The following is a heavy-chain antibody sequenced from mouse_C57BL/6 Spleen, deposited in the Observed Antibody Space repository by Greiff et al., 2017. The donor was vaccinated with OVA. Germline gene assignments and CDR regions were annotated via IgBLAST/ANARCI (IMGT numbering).Heavy chain of an antibody. J-gene: IGHJ1*03. CDR3: ASPYYGSSYGYFDV. CDR2: IYPGSGST. V-gene: IGHV1-55*01. D-gene: IGHD1-1*01. Sequence: QLQQPGAELVKPGASVKMSCKASGYTFTSYWITWVKQRPGQGLEWIGDIYPGSGSTNYNEKFKSKATLTVDTSSSTAYMQLSSLTSEDSAVYYCASPYYGSSYGYFDVWGTGTTVTVSS. CDR1: GYTFTSYW.